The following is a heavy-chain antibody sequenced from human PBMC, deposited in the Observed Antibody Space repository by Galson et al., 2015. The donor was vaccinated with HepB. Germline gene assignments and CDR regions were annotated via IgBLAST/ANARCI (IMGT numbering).Heavy chain of an antibody. Sequence: SLRLSCAVSGFTFSNYWMHWVRQAPGRGLVWVSRISSDGSSTNYADSVKGRFTVSRDNAKNSLSLQMNSLRAEDTAMYYCARVGTTAVAGTVDYWGQGTLVTVSS. CDR3: ARVGTTAVAGTVDY. CDR1: GFTFSNYW. D-gene: IGHD6-19*01. V-gene: IGHV3-74*01. CDR2: ISSDGSST. J-gene: IGHJ4*02.